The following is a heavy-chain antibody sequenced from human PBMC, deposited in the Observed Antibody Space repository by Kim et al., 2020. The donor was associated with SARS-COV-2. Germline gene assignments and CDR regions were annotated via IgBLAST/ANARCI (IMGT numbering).Heavy chain of an antibody. CDR1: GGSFSGYY. J-gene: IGHJ5*02. CDR2: INHSGST. D-gene: IGHD3-10*01. CDR3: ARKTMVRGLIHNWFDP. V-gene: IGHV4-34*01. Sequence: SETLSLTCAVYGGSFSGYYWSWIRQPPGKGLEWIGEINHSGSTNYNPALKSRVTISVDTSKNQFSLKLSSVTAADTAVYYCARKTMVRGLIHNWFDPWGQGTLVTVSS.